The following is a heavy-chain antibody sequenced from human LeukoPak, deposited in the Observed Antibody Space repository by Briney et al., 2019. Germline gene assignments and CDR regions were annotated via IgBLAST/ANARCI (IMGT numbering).Heavy chain of an antibody. CDR2: IYYSGST. D-gene: IGHD6-13*01. J-gene: IGHJ4*02. CDR3: ARDIAAAGTFDY. CDR1: GGSVSSYY. V-gene: IGHV4-59*02. Sequence: SETLSLTCTVSGGSVSSYYWSWIRQPPGKGLEWIGYIYYSGSTNYNPSLKSRVTISVDTSKDQFSLKLSSVTAADTAVYYCARDIAAAGTFDYWGQGTLVTVSS.